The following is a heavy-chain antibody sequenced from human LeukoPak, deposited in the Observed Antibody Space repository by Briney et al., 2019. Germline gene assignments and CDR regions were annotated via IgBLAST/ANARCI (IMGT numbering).Heavy chain of an antibody. D-gene: IGHD6-19*01. Sequence: PGGSLRLSCAASGFTFDDYTMHWVRHAPGKGLEWVSLISWDGGSTYYADSVKGRFTISRDNSKNSLYLQMNSLRTEDTALYYCAKDRDSSGWFVYFDYWGQGTLVTVSS. CDR3: AKDRDSSGWFVYFDY. V-gene: IGHV3-43*01. J-gene: IGHJ4*02. CDR1: GFTFDDYT. CDR2: ISWDGGST.